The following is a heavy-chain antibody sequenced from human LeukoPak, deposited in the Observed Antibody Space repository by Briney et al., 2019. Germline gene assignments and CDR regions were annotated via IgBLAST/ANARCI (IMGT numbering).Heavy chain of an antibody. V-gene: IGHV4-31*11. Sequence: PSQTLSLTCAVSGGSISSGTHYWNWIRQHPGQGLEWIGHIYNTGSAYYNPSLMSRVSISIDTSENQFSLKLSSVTAADTAVYYCARADTATSDGKIDYWGQGTLVTVSS. CDR3: ARADTATSDGKIDY. J-gene: IGHJ4*02. CDR1: GGSISSGTHY. CDR2: IYNTGSA. D-gene: IGHD5-18*01.